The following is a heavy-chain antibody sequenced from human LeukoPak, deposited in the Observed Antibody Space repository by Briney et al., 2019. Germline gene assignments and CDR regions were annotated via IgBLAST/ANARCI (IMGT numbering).Heavy chain of an antibody. CDR3: AHFKGGSFDF. V-gene: IGHV4-39*01. CDR1: GGSISSSNYY. CDR2: IYYSGNT. J-gene: IGHJ3*01. Sequence: PSETLSLTCTVSGGSISSSNYYWGSIRQPPGKGLEWIGSIYYSGNTYYNPSLKSRVTISVDPSKNQFSLKLTSVTAADTAVYYCAHFKGGSFDFSGQGTMVTVSS. D-gene: IGHD1-26*01.